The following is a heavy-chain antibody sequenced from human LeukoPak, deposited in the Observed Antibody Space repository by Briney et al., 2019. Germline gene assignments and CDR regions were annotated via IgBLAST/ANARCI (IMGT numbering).Heavy chain of an antibody. D-gene: IGHD3-22*01. CDR3: ARDLGYYDRLDQFDC. CDR1: GYTFTGYY. Sequence: SWVKVSCKASGYTFTGYYIHWVRQAPGQGLEWMGWINPNSGGTHSAQQFQGRVTLTRDTSISTAYMVLSRPRSDDTAVYYCARDLGYYDRLDQFDCWGQGTLVTVFS. CDR2: INPNSGGT. V-gene: IGHV1-2*02. J-gene: IGHJ4*02.